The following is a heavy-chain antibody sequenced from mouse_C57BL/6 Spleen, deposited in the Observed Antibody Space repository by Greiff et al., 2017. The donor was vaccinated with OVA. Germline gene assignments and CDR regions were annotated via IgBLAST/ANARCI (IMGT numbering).Heavy chain of an antibody. CDR3: ARQGYYAMDY. J-gene: IGHJ4*01. CDR1: GYTFTSYW. CDR2: IDPSDSYT. V-gene: IGHV1-69*01. Sequence: QVQLQQPGAELVMPGASVKLSCKASGYTFTSYWMHWVKQRPGQGLEWIGEIDPSDSYTNYNQKFKGKSTLTVDKSSSTAYMQLSSLTSEDSAVYYCARQGYYAMDYWRQGTSVTVSS.